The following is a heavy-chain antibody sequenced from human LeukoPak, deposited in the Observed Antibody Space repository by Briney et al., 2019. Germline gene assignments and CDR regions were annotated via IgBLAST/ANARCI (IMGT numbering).Heavy chain of an antibody. D-gene: IGHD2-8*02. CDR3: ARDTGVGPGFDY. J-gene: IGHJ4*02. V-gene: IGHV3-7*01. CDR2: IKQDGSEK. Sequence: GALRPSCAASGFTFSSYWMSWVRQAPGKGLEWVANIKQDGSEKYYVDSVKGRFTISRDNAKNSLYLQMNSLRAEDTAVYYCARDTGVGPGFDYWGQGTLVTVSS. CDR1: GFTFSSYW.